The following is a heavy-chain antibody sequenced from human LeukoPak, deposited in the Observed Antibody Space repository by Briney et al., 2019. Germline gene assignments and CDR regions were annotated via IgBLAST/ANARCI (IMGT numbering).Heavy chain of an antibody. V-gene: IGHV3-74*01. CDR1: GFTFSSYW. CDR2: INSDGSST. CDR3: ARDRTQYYYYYGMDV. Sequence: GGSLRLSCAASGFTFSSYWMHWVRQAPGKGLVWVSRINSDGSSTSCADSVKGRFTISRDNAKNTLYLQMNSLRAEDTAVYYCARDRTQYYYYYGMDVWGQGTTVTVSS. J-gene: IGHJ6*02.